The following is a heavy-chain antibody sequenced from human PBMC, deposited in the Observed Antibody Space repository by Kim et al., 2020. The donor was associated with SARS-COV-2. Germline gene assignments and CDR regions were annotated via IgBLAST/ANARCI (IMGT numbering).Heavy chain of an antibody. D-gene: IGHD3-10*01. Sequence: ASVKVSCKASGYTFTGYYMHWVRQAPGQGLEWMGWINPNSGGTNYAQKFQGRVTMTRDTSISTAYMELSRLRSDDTALYYCARVAGVLWFGEFLHASRKWFDPWGQGTLVPVST. CDR3: ARVAGVLWFGEFLHASRKWFDP. V-gene: IGHV1-2*02. CDR2: INPNSGGT. J-gene: IGHJ5*02. CDR1: GYTFTGYY.